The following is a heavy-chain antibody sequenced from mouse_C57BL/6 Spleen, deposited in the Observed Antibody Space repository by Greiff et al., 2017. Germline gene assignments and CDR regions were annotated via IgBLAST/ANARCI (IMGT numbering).Heavy chain of an antibody. D-gene: IGHD2-4*01. CDR3: ARVGLRRRDAMDY. V-gene: IGHV1-26*01. CDR1: GYTFTDYY. J-gene: IGHJ4*01. Sequence: VQLQQSGPELVKPGASVKISCKASGYTFTDYYMNWVKQSHGKSLEWIGDINPNNGGTSYNQKFKGKATLTVDKSSSTAYMELRSLTSEDSAVYYCARVGLRRRDAMDYWGQGTSVTVSS. CDR2: INPNNGGT.